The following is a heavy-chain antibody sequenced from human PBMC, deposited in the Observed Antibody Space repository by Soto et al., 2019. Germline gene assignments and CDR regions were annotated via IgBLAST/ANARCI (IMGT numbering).Heavy chain of an antibody. Sequence: QVQVVQSGAEVKRPGSSVKVSCKASGGTFSSYAINWVRQAPGQGPEWMGGIIPIFGTLNYAQKFQGRVTITADESTSTAYMELSSRRSDDTAVYYCARVGWESSGWSPSGLDVWGQGTTVTVSS. CDR2: IIPIFGTL. J-gene: IGHJ6*02. CDR1: GGTFSSYA. D-gene: IGHD6-19*01. V-gene: IGHV1-69*01. CDR3: ARVGWESSGWSPSGLDV.